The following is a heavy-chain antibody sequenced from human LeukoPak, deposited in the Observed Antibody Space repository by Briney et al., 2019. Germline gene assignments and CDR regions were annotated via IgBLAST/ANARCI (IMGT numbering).Heavy chain of an antibody. CDR1: GFTFSSYG. D-gene: IGHD4-17*01. Sequence: GGSLRLSCAASGFTFSSYGMHWVRQAPGKGLEWVAVISYDGSNKYYADSGKGRFTISRDNSKNTLYLQMNSLRAEDTAVYYCARSGDDYGDYSDYWGQGTLVTVSS. CDR3: ARSGDDYGDYSDY. V-gene: IGHV3-30*03. J-gene: IGHJ4*02. CDR2: ISYDGSNK.